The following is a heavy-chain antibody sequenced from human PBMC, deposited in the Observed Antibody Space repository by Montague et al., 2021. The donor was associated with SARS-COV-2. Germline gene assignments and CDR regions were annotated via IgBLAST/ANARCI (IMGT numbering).Heavy chain of an antibody. Sequence: SETLSLTCTVSGGSIATDAYHWGWIRQSPGKGLEWIGTISYRDVTYYNPSLKTRVNISVDTSRTHFSLTLRSVTAADTAVYSCARHVSTGTRRGFIDDWGQGTLVTVSS. CDR2: ISYRDVT. CDR1: GGSIATDAYH. V-gene: IGHV4-39*01. CDR3: ARHVSTGTRRGFIDD. J-gene: IGHJ1*01. D-gene: IGHD1-1*01.